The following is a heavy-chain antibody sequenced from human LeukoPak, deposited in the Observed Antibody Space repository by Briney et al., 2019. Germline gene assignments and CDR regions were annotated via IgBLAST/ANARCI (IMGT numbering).Heavy chain of an antibody. D-gene: IGHD1-26*01. CDR3: AKDAVGAPDY. CDR2: ISYDGSSK. V-gene: IGHV3-30*18. Sequence: GGSLRLSCAASGFTFSSYGMHWVRQAPGKGLEWVAVISYDGSSKYYADSVKGRFTISRDNSKNTLYLQMNSLRAEDTAVYYCAKDAVGAPDYWGQGTLVTVSS. J-gene: IGHJ4*02. CDR1: GFTFSSYG.